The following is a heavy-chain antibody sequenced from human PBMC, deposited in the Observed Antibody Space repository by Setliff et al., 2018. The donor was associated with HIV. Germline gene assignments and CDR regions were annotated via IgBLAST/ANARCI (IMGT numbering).Heavy chain of an antibody. CDR3: VKVGPSYYYDSTGYSPDAFDI. CDR2: IFYSGDT. D-gene: IGHD3-22*01. J-gene: IGHJ3*02. V-gene: IGHV4-31*03. Sequence: TLSLTCTVSGGTIASGGHYWSWIRQHPGKGLEWIGYIFYSGDTSYNPSLKSRLTLSLDMSKNQFSLKVNSVTAADTAVYYCVKVGPSYYYDSTGYSPDAFDIWGHGTKVTVSS. CDR1: GGTIASGGHY.